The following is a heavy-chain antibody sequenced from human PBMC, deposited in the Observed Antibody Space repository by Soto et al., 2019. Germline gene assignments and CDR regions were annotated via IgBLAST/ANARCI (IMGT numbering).Heavy chain of an antibody. J-gene: IGHJ5*02. D-gene: IGHD2-8*01. V-gene: IGHV4-34*01. CDR3: AREHIVLMVYARPFDH. CDR2: IYYSGST. Sequence: SETLSLTCAVYGGSFSGYYWSWIRQPPGKGLEWIGSIYYSGSTYYNPSLKSRVTISVDTSKSQFSLKLSSVTAPDTAVYYCAREHIVLMVYARPFDHWGQGTLVTVSS. CDR1: GGSFSGYY.